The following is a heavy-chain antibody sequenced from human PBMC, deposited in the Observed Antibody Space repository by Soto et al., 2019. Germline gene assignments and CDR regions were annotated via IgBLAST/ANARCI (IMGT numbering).Heavy chain of an antibody. D-gene: IGHD2-2*01. CDR1: GGSISSSSYY. CDR2: IYYSGST. Sequence: SETLSLTCTVSGGSISSSSYYWGWIRQPPGKGLEWIGSIYYSGSTYYNPSLKSRVTISVDTSKNQFSLKLSSVTAADTAVYYCARHPVGSSTSCFDYWGQGTLVTVSS. J-gene: IGHJ4*02. V-gene: IGHV4-39*01. CDR3: ARHPVGSSTSCFDY.